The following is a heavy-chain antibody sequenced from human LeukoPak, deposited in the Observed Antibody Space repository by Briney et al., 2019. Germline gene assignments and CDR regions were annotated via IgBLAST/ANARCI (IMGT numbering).Heavy chain of an antibody. Sequence: GGSLRLSCAASGFTFSSYWMSWVRQAPGKGLEWVANIKQDGSEKYYVDSVKGRFTISRDNAKNSLYLQMNSLRAEDTAVYYSARDQTRYYDFWSGYDDAFDIWGQGTMVTVSS. J-gene: IGHJ3*02. CDR3: ARDQTRYYDFWSGYDDAFDI. V-gene: IGHV3-7*01. D-gene: IGHD3-3*01. CDR1: GFTFSSYW. CDR2: IKQDGSEK.